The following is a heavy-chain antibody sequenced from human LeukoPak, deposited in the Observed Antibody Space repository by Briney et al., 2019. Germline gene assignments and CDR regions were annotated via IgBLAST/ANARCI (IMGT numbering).Heavy chain of an antibody. V-gene: IGHV3-21*01. CDR2: ISSSSSYI. CDR1: GFTFSSYS. CDR3: SIDLYAGYSSGWTN. D-gene: IGHD6-19*01. Sequence: PGGSLRLSCAASGFTFSSYSMNWVRQAPGKGLEWVSSISSSSSYIYYADSVKGRFTISRDNAKNSLYLQMNSLRAEDTAVYYCSIDLYAGYSSGWTNWGQGTLVTVSA. J-gene: IGHJ4*02.